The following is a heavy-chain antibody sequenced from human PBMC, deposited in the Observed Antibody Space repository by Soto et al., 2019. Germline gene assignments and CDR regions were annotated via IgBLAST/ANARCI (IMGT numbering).Heavy chain of an antibody. D-gene: IGHD3-10*01. CDR1: GDSINNVDSY. CDR2: IQNSGRP. V-gene: IGHV4-39*01. J-gene: IGHJ5*01. Sequence: QLQLQESGPGLVKPSETLSLICTVSGDSINNVDSYWDWIRQPPGKGLEWIGSIQNSGRPHFNPSLKSRATISVDTSKKQFSLRLRSVTAADTAVYFCSRRSRWYYYGTASYYGLWFDSWGQGTLVTVSS. CDR3: SRRSRWYYYGTASYYGLWFDS.